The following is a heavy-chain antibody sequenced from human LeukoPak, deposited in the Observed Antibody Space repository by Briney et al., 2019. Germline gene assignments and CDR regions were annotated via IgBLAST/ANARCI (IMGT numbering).Heavy chain of an antibody. CDR1: GGSFSGYY. CDR2: INHSGST. D-gene: IGHD4-11*01. J-gene: IGHJ5*02. CDR3: ARGGRALGRYSNYLYNWFDP. V-gene: IGHV4-34*01. Sequence: SETLSLTCAVYGGSFSGYYWSWIHQPPGKGLEWIGEINHSGSTNYNPSLKSRVTISVDTSKNQFSLKLSSVTAADTAVYYCARGGRALGRYSNYLYNWFDPWGQGTLVTVSS.